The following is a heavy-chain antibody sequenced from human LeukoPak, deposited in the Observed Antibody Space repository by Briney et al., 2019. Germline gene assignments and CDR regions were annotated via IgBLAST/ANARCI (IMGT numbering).Heavy chain of an antibody. CDR2: IYSGGST. D-gene: IGHD6-19*01. CDR3: ASPGYSSGWRY. Sequence: GGSLRLSCAASGFTVSSNYMSWVRQAPGKGLEWVSVIYSGGSTYYADSVKGQFTISRDNSKNTLYLQMNSLRAEDTAVYYCASPGYSSGWRYWGQGTLVTVSS. J-gene: IGHJ4*02. CDR1: GFTVSSNY. V-gene: IGHV3-53*01.